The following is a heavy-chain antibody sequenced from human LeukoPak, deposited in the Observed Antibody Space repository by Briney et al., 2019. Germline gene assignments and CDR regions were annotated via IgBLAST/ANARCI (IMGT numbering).Heavy chain of an antibody. CDR3: ARGHYDVLAASYKWTPDY. J-gene: IGHJ4*02. CDR2: ITSGGDYI. V-gene: IGHV3-21*01. D-gene: IGHD3-9*01. Sequence: GGSLRLSCAASGFTFNTYNMNWVRQSPGKGLEWVSSITSGGDYIYYADSVKGRFTTSRDNAKNSLSLQLNSLRVEDTAVYYCARGHYDVLAASYKWTPDYWGQGTLVTVSS. CDR1: GFTFNTYN.